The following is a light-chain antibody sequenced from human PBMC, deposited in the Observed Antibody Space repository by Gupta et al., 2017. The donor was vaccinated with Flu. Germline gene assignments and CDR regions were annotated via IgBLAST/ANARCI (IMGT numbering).Light chain of an antibody. CDR3: GTWDSSLSAVV. CDR2: DNN. V-gene: IGLV1-51*01. J-gene: IGLJ3*02. CDR1: SSNIGKNY. Sequence: HSVLTPPPSVSAVPGQKVTISCPGSSSNIGKNYVSWYQQLPGTSPKILIYDNNEQPSGIPDRFSGSKSGASATLGITGLQTGDEANYFCGTWDSSLSAVVFGGGTKLTVL.